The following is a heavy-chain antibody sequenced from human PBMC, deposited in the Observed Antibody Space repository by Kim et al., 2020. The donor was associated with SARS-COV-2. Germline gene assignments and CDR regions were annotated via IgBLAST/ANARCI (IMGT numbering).Heavy chain of an antibody. D-gene: IGHD1-26*01. J-gene: IGHJ4*02. CDR2: ISSSSSYI. CDR3: ARDHPNYDSGSYPMFFDY. CDR1: GFTFSSYS. V-gene: IGHV3-21*04. Sequence: GGSLRLSCAASGFTFSSYSMNWVRQAPGKGLEWVSSISSSSSYIYYADSVKGRFTISRDNAKNSLYLQMNSLRAEDTAVYYCARDHPNYDSGSYPMFFDYWGQGTLVTVSS.